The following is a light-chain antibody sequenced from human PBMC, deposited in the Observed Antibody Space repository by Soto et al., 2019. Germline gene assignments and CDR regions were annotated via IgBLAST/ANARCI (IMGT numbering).Light chain of an antibody. CDR3: QQYNNWPWT. CDR2: QTS. CDR1: QYINTR. J-gene: IGKJ1*01. V-gene: IGKV3D-15*01. Sequence: EIVLTQSPATLSSFPGDRVTLSCRASQYINTRLAWYQHRPGQAPRLLIYQTSTRATGIPDRFSGSGSGTEFTLTISSLQSEDFAVYYCQQYNNWPWTFGQGTKVDIK.